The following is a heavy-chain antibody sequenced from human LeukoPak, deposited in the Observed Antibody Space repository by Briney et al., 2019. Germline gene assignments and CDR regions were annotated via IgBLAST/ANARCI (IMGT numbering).Heavy chain of an antibody. CDR2: IYSGGST. CDR3: ARVARLDYGDYGDYMDV. V-gene: IGHV3-53*01. CDR1: GFTVSSNY. J-gene: IGHJ6*03. Sequence: GGSLRLSCAASGFTVSSNYMSWVRQALGKGLEWVSVIYSGGSTYYADSVKGRFTISRDNSKNTLYLQMNSLRAEDTAVYYCARVARLDYGDYGDYMDVWGKGTTVTVSS. D-gene: IGHD4-17*01.